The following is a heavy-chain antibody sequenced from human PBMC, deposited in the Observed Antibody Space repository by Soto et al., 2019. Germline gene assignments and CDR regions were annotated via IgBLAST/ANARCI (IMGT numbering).Heavy chain of an antibody. CDR3: ARPGYSRSWHPDR. CDR2: IYPGDSEA. D-gene: IGHD5-18*01. CDR1: GYRLTSFW. J-gene: IGHJ5*02. V-gene: IGHV5-51*01. Sequence: GETLKSSCNASGYRLTSFWIGWVRQMAGQGLEWMGIIYPGDSEARYGPSFQGQVTISADESINTAYLQWNNLKASDSAIYFCARPGYSRSWHPDRWGQGTLVTLTS.